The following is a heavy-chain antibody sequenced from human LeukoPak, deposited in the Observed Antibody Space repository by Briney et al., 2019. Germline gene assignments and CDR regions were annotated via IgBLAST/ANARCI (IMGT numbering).Heavy chain of an antibody. CDR2: ISSSSSYI. CDR1: GFTFSSYS. CDR3: ARDGKFDAFDI. J-gene: IGHJ3*02. V-gene: IGHV3-21*01. Sequence: GGSLRLSCAASGFTFSSYSMNWVRQAPGKGLEWVSSISSSSSYIYYADSVKGRYTISRDNAKNSLYLQMNSLRAEDTAVYYCARDGKFDAFDIWGQGTMVTVSS.